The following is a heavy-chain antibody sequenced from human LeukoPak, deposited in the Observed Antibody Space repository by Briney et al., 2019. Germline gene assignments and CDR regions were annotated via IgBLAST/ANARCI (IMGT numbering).Heavy chain of an antibody. V-gene: IGHV3-74*01. CDR3: ARDSLDYYGSGSYDY. D-gene: IGHD3-10*01. CDR2: INSDGSSS. CDR1: GFTFSSYW. Sequence: GGSLRLSCAASGFTFSSYWMHWVRQAPGKGLVWVSRINSDGSSSSYADSVKGQFTISRDNAKNTLYLQMNSLRAEDTAVYYCARDSLDYYGSGSYDYWGQGTLVTVSS. J-gene: IGHJ4*02.